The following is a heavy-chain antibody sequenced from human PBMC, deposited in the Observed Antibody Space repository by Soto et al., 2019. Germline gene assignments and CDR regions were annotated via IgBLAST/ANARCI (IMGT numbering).Heavy chain of an antibody. V-gene: IGHV1-3*01. CDR3: ARVQGHISVLRFLEWYFDY. CDR2: INAGNGNT. D-gene: IGHD3-3*01. J-gene: IGHJ4*02. Sequence: ASVKVSCKASGYTFTSYAMHWVRQAPGQRLEWMGWINAGNGNTKYSQKFQGRVTITRDTSASTAYMELSSLRSEDTAVYYCARVQGHISVLRFLEWYFDYWGQGTLVTVSS. CDR1: GYTFTSYA.